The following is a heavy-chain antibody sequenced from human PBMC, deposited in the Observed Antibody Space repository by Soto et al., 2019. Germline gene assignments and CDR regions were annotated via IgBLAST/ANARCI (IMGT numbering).Heavy chain of an antibody. V-gene: IGHV3-9*01. D-gene: IGHD4-17*01. CDR3: ARTTVTTGFYYGMDL. J-gene: IGHJ6*02. Sequence: PGGSLRLSCVGTGLNFDDFAMHWVRQAPGKGLEWVSGITWNSRVLAYADSVKGRFTISRDNDGNSLFLQMNGLRSDDTALYYCARTTVTTGFYYGMDLWGQGTMVTSP. CDR1: GLNFDDFA. CDR2: ITWNSRVL.